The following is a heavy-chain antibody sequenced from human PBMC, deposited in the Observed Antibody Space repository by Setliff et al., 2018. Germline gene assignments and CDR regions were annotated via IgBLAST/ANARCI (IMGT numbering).Heavy chain of an antibody. Sequence: SETLSLTCSVYGESFSNNYWSWIRQTPGKGLEWIGESNHGGSTSYHPSLKSRLTMSVDTSKNQFSLILRSVTAADTAVYYCARGRMRGSCGGPSCTYDPFDIWGQGTPVTVS. J-gene: IGHJ3*02. D-gene: IGHD2-21*01. CDR1: GESFSNNY. CDR2: SNHGGST. CDR3: ARGRMRGSCGGPSCTYDPFDI. V-gene: IGHV4-34*01.